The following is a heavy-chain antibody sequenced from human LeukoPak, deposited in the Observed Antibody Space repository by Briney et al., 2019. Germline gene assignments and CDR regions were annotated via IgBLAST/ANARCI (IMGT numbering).Heavy chain of an antibody. CDR2: ISAYNGNT. CDR1: VYTFTSYG. V-gene: IGHV1-18*01. Sequence: ASVKVSRQASVYTFTSYGISWVRQAPGQGREWMGWISAYNGNTNFEQKLQGRVTMTTDTSTSTAYMDLRSLRSDDTAVYYCARDQAATNTQVRFCLDWGEGTLVTVSS. D-gene: IGHD3-9*01. J-gene: IGHJ4*02. CDR3: ARDQAATNTQVRFCLD.